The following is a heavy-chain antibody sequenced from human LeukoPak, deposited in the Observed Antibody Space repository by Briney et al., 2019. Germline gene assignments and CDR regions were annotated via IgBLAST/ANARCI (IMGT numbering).Heavy chain of an antibody. CDR1: GYTFTSYD. J-gene: IGHJ3*02. CDR2: MNPNSGNT. V-gene: IGHV1-8*01. Sequence: ASVKVSCKASGYTFTSYDINWVRQATGQGLEWMGWMNPNSGNTGYAQKFQGRVTMTRNTSISTAYMELSSLRSEDTAVYYCARKRITIFGVVEDAFDIWGQGTMVTVSS. D-gene: IGHD3-3*01. CDR3: ARKRITIFGVVEDAFDI.